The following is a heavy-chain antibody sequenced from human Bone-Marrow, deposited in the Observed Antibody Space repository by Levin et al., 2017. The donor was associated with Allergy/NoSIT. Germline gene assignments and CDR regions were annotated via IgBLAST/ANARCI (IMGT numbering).Heavy chain of an antibody. CDR2: ISTVITTT. CDR1: GFTFSSYA. Sequence: LSLTCAASGFTFSSYAMNWVRQAPGKGLEWVSYISTVITTTYYADSLKGRFTISRDNAKNSLYLQMNGLRNEDTAVYYCARVTTNWNDVFDYWGQGTLVTVSS. D-gene: IGHD1-20*01. J-gene: IGHJ4*02. CDR3: ARVTTNWNDVFDY. V-gene: IGHV3-48*02.